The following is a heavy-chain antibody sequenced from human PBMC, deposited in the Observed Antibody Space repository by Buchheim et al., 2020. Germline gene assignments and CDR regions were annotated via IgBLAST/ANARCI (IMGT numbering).Heavy chain of an antibody. J-gene: IGHJ4*02. CDR1: GFTFSSYG. D-gene: IGHD2-2*01. Sequence: QVQLVESGGDVVQPGRSLRLSCAASGFTFSSYGMHWVRQAPGKGLEWVAVISYDGSNKYYADSVKGRFPISRDNSKNTLYLQMNSLRAEDTAVYYCAKDHAGGVVDHWGQGTL. V-gene: IGHV3-30*18. CDR2: ISYDGSNK. CDR3: AKDHAGGVVDH.